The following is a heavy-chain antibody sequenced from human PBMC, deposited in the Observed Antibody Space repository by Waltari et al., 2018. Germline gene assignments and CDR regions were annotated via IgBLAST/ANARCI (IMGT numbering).Heavy chain of an antibody. CDR2: IGWNSGAI. Sequence: EVQLVTSGGGLVQPGRSLRLACVGSGFRFDGYARYWVRQRSGKGLEWLSGIGWNSGAIGYADSVRGRFSTYRDNARKSLYLQMGRLRPEDTALYYCVKGGWGFGAFYEQHWGQGIQVTVSS. V-gene: IGHV3-9*01. CDR3: VKGGWGFGAFYEQH. CDR1: GFRFDGYA. D-gene: IGHD3-10*01. J-gene: IGHJ4*02.